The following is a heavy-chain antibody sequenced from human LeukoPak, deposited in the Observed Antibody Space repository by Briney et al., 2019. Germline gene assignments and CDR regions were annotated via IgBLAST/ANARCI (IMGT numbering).Heavy chain of an antibody. CDR2: ISSSGST. J-gene: IGHJ1*01. Sequence: PSETLSLTCTVSGDSISSGDYYWSWIRQPARKGLEWIGRISSSGSTNYNPSLKSRVTISVDKSKNQFSLKLSSVTAADTAVYYCAIDRMVRGVQDWGQGTLVTVSS. CDR1: GDSISSGDYY. CDR3: AIDRMVRGVQD. V-gene: IGHV4-61*02. D-gene: IGHD3-10*01.